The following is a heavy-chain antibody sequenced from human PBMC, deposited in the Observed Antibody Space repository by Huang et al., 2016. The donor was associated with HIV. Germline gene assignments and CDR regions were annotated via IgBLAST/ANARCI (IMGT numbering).Heavy chain of an antibody. CDR3: ARKFGRDFDY. CDR2: VSPYNGDT. CDR1: GYTFRGYA. J-gene: IGHJ4*02. Sequence: QVKLVQSGAEVKKPGASVKVSCKTSGYTFRGYAITWVRQAPGQGLEWMGWVSPYNGDTNDVQNLQGRVTMTTDMSTTTAYMELRSLTSDDTAIYYCARKFGRDFDYWGQGTLVTVSS. D-gene: IGHD3-16*01. V-gene: IGHV1-18*01.